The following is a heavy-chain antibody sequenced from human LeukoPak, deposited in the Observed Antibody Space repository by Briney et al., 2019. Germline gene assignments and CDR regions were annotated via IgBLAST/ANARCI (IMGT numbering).Heavy chain of an antibody. V-gene: IGHV1-18*01. CDR2: TSTYNGNT. J-gene: IGHJ4*02. Sequence: ASVKVSCKASGYIFTKYGITWVRQAPGQGLEWMGWTSTYNGNTNYAQKLQGRVTMTTDTSTSTAYMELRSLISDDAAVYYCARGDDYGDYWGLYWGQGTLVTVSS. CDR1: GYIFTKYG. D-gene: IGHD4-17*01. CDR3: ARGDDYGDYWGLY.